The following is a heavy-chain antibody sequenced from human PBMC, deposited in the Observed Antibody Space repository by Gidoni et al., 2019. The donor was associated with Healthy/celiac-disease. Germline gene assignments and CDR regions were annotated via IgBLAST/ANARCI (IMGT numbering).Heavy chain of an antibody. V-gene: IGHV1-8*01. J-gene: IGHJ2*01. Sequence: QVQLVQSGAEVKKPGASVKVSCKASGYTFTSYDINWVRQATGQGLEWMGWMNPNSGNTGYAQKFQGRVTMTRNTSRSTAEMERSSLRSEDTAVYYCARDGELRWGGYFDLWGRGTLVTVSS. CDR3: ARDGELRWGGYFDL. CDR1: GYTFTSYD. D-gene: IGHD4-17*01. CDR2: MNPNSGNT.